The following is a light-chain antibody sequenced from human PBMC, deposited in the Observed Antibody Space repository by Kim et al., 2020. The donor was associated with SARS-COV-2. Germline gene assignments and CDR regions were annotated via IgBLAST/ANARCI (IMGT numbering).Light chain of an antibody. V-gene: IGKV3-20*01. CDR2: GAS. CDR3: QHYGTSPLT. J-gene: IGKJ4*01. Sequence: SPGTRAPLSCRASQSVTSSSLAWYQQKPGQAPRLLIYGASSRATGIPDRFSGSGSGTDFTLTISRLEPEDFAVYYCQHYGTSPLTFGGGTKVDIK. CDR1: QSVTSSS.